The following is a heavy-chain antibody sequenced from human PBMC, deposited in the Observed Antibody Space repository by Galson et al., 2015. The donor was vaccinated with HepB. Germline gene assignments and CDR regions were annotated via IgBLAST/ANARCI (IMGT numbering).Heavy chain of an antibody. V-gene: IGHV3-23*01. J-gene: IGHJ4*02. CDR3: AKLAGYSSGWHPDY. CDR2: ISGSGGST. D-gene: IGHD6-19*01. Sequence: SLRLSCAASGFTFSSYAMSWVRQAPGKGLEWVSAISGSGGSTYYADSVKGRFTISRDNSKNTLYLQMNSLRAEDTAVHYCAKLAGYSSGWHPDYWGQGTLVTVSS. CDR1: GFTFSSYA.